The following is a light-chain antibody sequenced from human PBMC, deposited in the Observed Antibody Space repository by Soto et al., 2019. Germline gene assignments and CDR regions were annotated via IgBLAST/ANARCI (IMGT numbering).Light chain of an antibody. CDR2: AVN. Sequence: QSVLTQPASVSGSPGQSITISCTGTSSDVGGYDYVSWYQLHPGKAPKLMVFAVNNRPSGVSFRFSGSKSGNTAFLTISGLQAEDEADYFCSSYSISTAYLFGTGTKVTVL. J-gene: IGLJ1*01. CDR3: SSYSISTAYL. CDR1: SSDVGGYDY. V-gene: IGLV2-14*01.